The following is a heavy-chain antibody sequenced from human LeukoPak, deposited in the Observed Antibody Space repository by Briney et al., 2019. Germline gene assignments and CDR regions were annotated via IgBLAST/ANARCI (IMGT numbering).Heavy chain of an antibody. V-gene: IGHV3-30*02. CDR2: IRYDGSNK. D-gene: IGHD3-22*01. CDR3: AKEARRPHYYDSSGYYFDY. J-gene: IGHJ4*02. CDR1: GFTFSSYG. Sequence: GGSLRVSCAASGFTFSSYGMHWVRQAPGKGLEWVAFIRYDGSNKYYADSVKGRFTISRDNSKNTLYLQMNSLRAEDTAVYYCAKEARRPHYYDSSGYYFDYWGQGTLVTVSS.